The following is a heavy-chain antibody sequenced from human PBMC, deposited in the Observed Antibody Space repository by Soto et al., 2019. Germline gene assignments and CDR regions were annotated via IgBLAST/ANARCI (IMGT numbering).Heavy chain of an antibody. V-gene: IGHV6-1*01. CDR3: AREASHCSSTSCLVEEFDY. Sequence: PSQTLSLTCAISGDSVSSNSAAWNWIRQSPSRGLEWLGRTYYRSKWYNDYAVSVKSRITINPDTSKNQFSLQLNSVTPEDTAVYYCAREASHCSSTSCLVEEFDYWGQGTLVTVSS. D-gene: IGHD2-2*01. CDR1: GDSVSSNSAA. CDR2: TYYRSKWYN. J-gene: IGHJ4*02.